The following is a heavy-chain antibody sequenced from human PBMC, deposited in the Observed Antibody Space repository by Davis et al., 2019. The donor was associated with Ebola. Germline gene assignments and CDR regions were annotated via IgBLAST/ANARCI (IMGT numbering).Heavy chain of an antibody. CDR1: GFSFSSTW. CDR3: ARDPSSSWYFMDV. V-gene: IGHV3-74*01. D-gene: IGHD6-13*01. Sequence: GESLKISCAASGFSFSSTWMHWVRQAPGKGLVWVSRIHSDGTSTIYTDSVKGRFTISRDNAKNSLYLQMNSLRAEDTAVYYCARDPSSSWYFMDVWGKGTTVAVSS. CDR2: IHSDGTST. J-gene: IGHJ6*04.